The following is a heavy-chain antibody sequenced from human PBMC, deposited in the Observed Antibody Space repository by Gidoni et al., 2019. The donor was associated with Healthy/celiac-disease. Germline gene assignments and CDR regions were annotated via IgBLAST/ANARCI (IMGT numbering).Heavy chain of an antibody. CDR2: ISGSGGRT. CDR3: AKRYYDFWSGPGEGWGMDV. Sequence: EVQLLESGGGLVQPGGSLRLSCAASGFTFSSSAMSWVRQAPGKGLEWVSAISGSGGRTYYADSVKGRFTISRDNSKNTLYLQMNSLRAEDTAVYYCAKRYYDFWSGPGEGWGMDVWGQGTTVTVSS. V-gene: IGHV3-23*01. CDR1: GFTFSSSA. J-gene: IGHJ6*02. D-gene: IGHD3-3*01.